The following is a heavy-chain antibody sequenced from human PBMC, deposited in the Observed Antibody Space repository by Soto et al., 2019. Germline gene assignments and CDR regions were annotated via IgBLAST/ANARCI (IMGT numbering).Heavy chain of an antibody. CDR1: GGTFSSYA. D-gene: IGHD6-19*01. CDR2: IIPIFGTA. Sequence: GASVKVSCKASGGTFSSYAISWVRQAPGQGLEWMGGIIPIFGTANYAQKFQGRVTITADESTSTAYMELSSLRSEDTAVYYCARFSGWLIVEYYYYGMDVWGQGTTVTVSS. J-gene: IGHJ6*02. CDR3: ARFSGWLIVEYYYYGMDV. V-gene: IGHV1-69*13.